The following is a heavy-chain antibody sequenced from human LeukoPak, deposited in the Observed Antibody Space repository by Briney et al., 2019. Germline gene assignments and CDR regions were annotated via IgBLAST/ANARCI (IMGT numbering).Heavy chain of an antibody. CDR3: AREGEQQLVPYFDY. J-gene: IGHJ4*02. CDR1: GGTFSSYA. D-gene: IGHD6-13*01. Sequence: SVKVSCKASGGTFSSYAISWERQAPGQGLEWMGGIIPIFGTANYAQKFQGRVTITADESTSTAYMELSSLRSEDTAVYYCAREGEQQLVPYFDYWGQGTLVTVSS. V-gene: IGHV1-69*01. CDR2: IIPIFGTA.